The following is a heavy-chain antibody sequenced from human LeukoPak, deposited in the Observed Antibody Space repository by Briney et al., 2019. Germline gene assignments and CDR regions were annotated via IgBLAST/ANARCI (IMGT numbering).Heavy chain of an antibody. CDR2: VSSRSTYT. Sequence: GGSLRLSCAASGFTFSIHGMNWVRQAPGKGLEWVASVSSRSTYTHFADSVKGRFTIYRDDADESLFLHMNGLRVEDTAVYYCARESYDWSGHFPRDFDYWGQGTLATVSS. CDR3: ARESYDWSGHFPRDFDY. CDR1: GFTFSIHG. V-gene: IGHV3-21*01. J-gene: IGHJ4*02. D-gene: IGHD3-3*01.